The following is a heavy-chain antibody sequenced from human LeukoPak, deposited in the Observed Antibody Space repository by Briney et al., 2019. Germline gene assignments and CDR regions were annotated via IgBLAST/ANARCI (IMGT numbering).Heavy chain of an antibody. D-gene: IGHD2-15*01. CDR2: INHSGST. J-gene: IGHJ5*02. V-gene: IGHV4-34*01. Sequence: PSETLSLTCAVYGGSFSGYYWSWIRQPPGKGLEWIGEINHSGSTNYNPSLKSRVSISVDTSKNQFSLKLSSVTAADTAVYYCARGHNIVVVVAATRRWFDPWGQGTLVTVSS. CDR3: ARGHNIVVVVAATRRWFDP. CDR1: GGSFSGYY.